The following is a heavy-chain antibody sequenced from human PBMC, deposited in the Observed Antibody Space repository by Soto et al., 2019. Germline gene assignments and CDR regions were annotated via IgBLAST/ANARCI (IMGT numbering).Heavy chain of an antibody. CDR2: IWYDGSNK. D-gene: IGHD2-15*01. J-gene: IGHJ4*02. V-gene: IGHV3-33*01. Sequence: QVQLVESGGGVVQPGRSLRLSCAASGFTFSSYGRHWVRQAPGKGLEWVAVIWYDGSNKYYADSVKGRFTISRDNSKNTLYLQMNSLRAEDTAVYYCARVLSGGGGSKIGGYWGQGTLVTVSS. CDR3: ARVLSGGGGSKIGGY. CDR1: GFTFSSYG.